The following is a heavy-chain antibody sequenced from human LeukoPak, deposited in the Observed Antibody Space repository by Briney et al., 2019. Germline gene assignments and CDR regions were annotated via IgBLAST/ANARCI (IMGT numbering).Heavy chain of an antibody. D-gene: IGHD6-6*01. J-gene: IGHJ4*02. Sequence: GRSLRHSCAASGFTFSSYGMHWVRQAPGKGLEWVAVISYDGSNKYYADSVKGRFTISRDNSKNTLYLQMNSLRAEDTAVYYCAKRRYSSSSWDYFDYWGQGTLVTVSS. CDR1: GFTFSSYG. CDR2: ISYDGSNK. CDR3: AKRRYSSSSWDYFDY. V-gene: IGHV3-30*18.